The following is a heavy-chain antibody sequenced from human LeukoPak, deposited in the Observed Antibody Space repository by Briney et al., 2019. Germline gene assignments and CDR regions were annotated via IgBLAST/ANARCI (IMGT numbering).Heavy chain of an antibody. Sequence: ASVTVSCKASGYTFTSYYMHWVRQAPGQGLEWMGIINPSGGSTSYAQKFQGRVTMTRDTSTSTVYMELSSLRSEDTAVYYCARDIRARGASYYGMDVWGQGTTVTVSS. CDR3: ARDIRARGASYYGMDV. CDR2: INPSGGST. J-gene: IGHJ6*02. D-gene: IGHD1-26*01. V-gene: IGHV1-46*01. CDR1: GYTFTSYY.